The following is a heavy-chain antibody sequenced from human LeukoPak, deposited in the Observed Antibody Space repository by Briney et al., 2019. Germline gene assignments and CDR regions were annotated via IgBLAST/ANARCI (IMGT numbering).Heavy chain of an antibody. CDR3: AKLWFGELSWVDY. CDR2: ISGSGGST. J-gene: IGHJ4*02. V-gene: IGHV3-23*01. Sequence: GGSLRLSCTASGFAFGDYAMSWVRQAPGKGLEWVSFISGSGGSTYYADSVKGRFTISRDNSKNTLYLQMNSLRAEDTAIYYCAKLWFGELSWVDYWGQGTLVTVSS. D-gene: IGHD3-10*01. CDR1: GFAFGDYA.